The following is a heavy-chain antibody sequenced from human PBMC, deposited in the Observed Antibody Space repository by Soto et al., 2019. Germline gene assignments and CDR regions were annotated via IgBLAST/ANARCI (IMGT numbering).Heavy chain of an antibody. J-gene: IGHJ6*02. Sequence: SETLSLTCTVSGGSISSSSYYWGWIRQPPGKGLEWIGSIYYSGSTYYNPSLKSRVTISVDTSKNQFSLKLSSVTAADTAVYYCARSTSWGSGSYYYGMDVWGQGTTVTVSS. V-gene: IGHV4-39*01. CDR2: IYYSGST. CDR3: ARSTSWGSGSYYYGMDV. CDR1: GGSISSSSYY. D-gene: IGHD1-26*01.